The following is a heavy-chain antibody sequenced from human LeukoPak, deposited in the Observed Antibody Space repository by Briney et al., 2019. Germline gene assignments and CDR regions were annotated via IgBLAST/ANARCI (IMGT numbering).Heavy chain of an antibody. CDR2: INHSGST. CDR3: ARVSLGWLLL. CDR1: GGSFSGYY. D-gene: IGHD3-3*01. Sequence: SETLSLTCAVYGGSFSGYYWSWIRQPPGKGLEWIGEINHSGSTNYNPSLKSRVTISVDTSKNQFSLKLSSVTAADTAVYYCARVSLGWLLLWGQGTLVTVSS. J-gene: IGHJ4*02. V-gene: IGHV4-34*01.